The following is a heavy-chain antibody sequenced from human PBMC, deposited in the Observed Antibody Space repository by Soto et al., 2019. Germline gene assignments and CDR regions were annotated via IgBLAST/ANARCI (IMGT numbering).Heavy chain of an antibody. CDR3: ATDPHYYDTTGYCLDN. V-gene: IGHV1-3*01. Sequence: QVQLVQSGAEVKKPGASVKVSYKASGYTFTTYAIHWVRQAPGQSPEWMGWINADNGNTRYSQKFQGRITITRDTSASTAYMELSSLRSDDTAVYYCATDPHYYDTTGYCLDNWGQGTLVTVSS. D-gene: IGHD3-22*01. J-gene: IGHJ4*02. CDR1: GYTFTTYA. CDR2: INADNGNT.